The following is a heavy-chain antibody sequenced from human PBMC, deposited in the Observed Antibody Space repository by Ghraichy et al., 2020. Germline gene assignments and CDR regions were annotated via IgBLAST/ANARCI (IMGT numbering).Heavy chain of an antibody. CDR1: GGSVSSGSYY. Sequence: SETLSLICTVSGGSVSSGSYYWGWIRQPPGKGLEWIGYIYYSGSTIYNPSLKSRVTMSIDTSKNQFSLKMSSVTAADTAMYYCARQVSGDCSGGGCYPLFGGQETLVTVSS. V-gene: IGHV4-39*01. J-gene: IGHJ4*02. CDR2: IYYSGST. CDR3: ARQVSGDCSGGGCYPLF. D-gene: IGHD2-15*01.